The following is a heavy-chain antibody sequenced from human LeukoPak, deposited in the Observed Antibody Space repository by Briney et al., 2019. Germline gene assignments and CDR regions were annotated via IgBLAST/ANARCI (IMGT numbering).Heavy chain of an antibody. CDR1: GGSISSSSYY. Sequence: SETLSLTCTVSGGSISSSSYYWGWIRQPPGKGLEWIGSIYYSGSTYYNPSLKSRVTISVDTSKNQFSLKLSSVTAADTAVYYCARRLKQLVLFGDAFDIWGQGTMVTVSS. CDR3: ARRLKQLVLFGDAFDI. CDR2: IYYSGST. J-gene: IGHJ3*02. V-gene: IGHV4-39*07. D-gene: IGHD6-13*01.